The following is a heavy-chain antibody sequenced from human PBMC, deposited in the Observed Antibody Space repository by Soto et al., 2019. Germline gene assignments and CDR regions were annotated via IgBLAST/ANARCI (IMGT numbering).Heavy chain of an antibody. D-gene: IGHD2-21*01. J-gene: IGHJ1*01. CDR3: ARGPRTQLWLPFAH. CDR1: GGSISSYY. CDR2: IYTSGST. Sequence: PSETLFLTCTVSGGSISSYYWSWIRQPAGKGLEWIGRIYTSGSTNYNPSLRSRVPMSVDTSKNQFSLKLSSVTAADTAVYYCARGPRTQLWLPFAHWGQGTLVTVYS. V-gene: IGHV4-4*07.